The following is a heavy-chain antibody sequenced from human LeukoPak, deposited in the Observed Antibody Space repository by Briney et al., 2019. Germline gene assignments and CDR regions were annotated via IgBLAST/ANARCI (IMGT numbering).Heavy chain of an antibody. V-gene: IGHV3-48*01. CDR3: ARILGFTLDY. CDR2: SEYSGTTS. J-gene: IGHJ4*02. CDR1: TFTFSSYS. Sequence: GGSLRLSCATSTFTFSSYSMNWVRQAPGKGLDWVSYSEYSGTTSYYADSVKGRFTVSRDNAKHSLYLQMSSLRAEDTAVYYCARILGFTLDYWGQGTLVTVSS.